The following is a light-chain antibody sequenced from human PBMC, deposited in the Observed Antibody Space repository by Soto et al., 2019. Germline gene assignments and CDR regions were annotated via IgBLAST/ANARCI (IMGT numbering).Light chain of an antibody. CDR2: DAS. Sequence: EIVLTQSPVTLSVSPGARSTLSCKSSQAIRKNLAWYQQKPGQSPRLLIYDASTRATGIPVRFSGSGSGTDFTLTISSLQSEDIAVYYCQQYNNWPLTFGGGTKVEIK. J-gene: IGKJ4*01. V-gene: IGKV3-15*01. CDR3: QQYNNWPLT. CDR1: QAIRKN.